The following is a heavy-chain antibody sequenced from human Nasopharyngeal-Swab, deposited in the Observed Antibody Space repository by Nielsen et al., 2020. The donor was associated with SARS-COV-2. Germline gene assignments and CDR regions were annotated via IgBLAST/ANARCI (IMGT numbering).Heavy chain of an antibody. CDR2: IYPGDSNV. CDR3: ARHSVEMTTIGDAFDF. CDR1: GYSFTSFW. D-gene: IGHD5-24*01. J-gene: IGHJ3*01. V-gene: IGHV5-51*01. Sequence: GESLKISCKGSGYSFTSFWIGWVRQMPGKGLEWMGIIYPGDSNVRYSPPFQGQVTISADTSSNTAYLQWSSLKASDTAMYFCARHSVEMTTIGDAFDFWGQGTMVTVSS.